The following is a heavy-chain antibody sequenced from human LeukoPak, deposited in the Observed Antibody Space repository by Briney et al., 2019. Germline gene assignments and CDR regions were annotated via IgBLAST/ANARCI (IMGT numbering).Heavy chain of an antibody. D-gene: IGHD6-6*01. CDR3: ARGVSSVEDY. CDR1: GGSISSGGYY. V-gene: IGHV4-31*03. Sequence: SETLSLTCTVSGGSISSGGYYWSWIRQHPGKGLEWIGYIYYSGSTYYNPSLKSRVTISVDTSKNQFSLKLSSVTAADTAVYYCARGVSSVEDYWGQGTLVTVSS. J-gene: IGHJ4*02. CDR2: IYYSGST.